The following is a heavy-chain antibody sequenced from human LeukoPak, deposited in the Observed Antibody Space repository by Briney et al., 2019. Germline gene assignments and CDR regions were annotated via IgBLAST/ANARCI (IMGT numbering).Heavy chain of an antibody. CDR3: ARARPRRYLDYYGPFDI. D-gene: IGHD3-10*01. CDR1: GGAFSSYA. V-gene: IGHV1-69*13. J-gene: IGHJ3*02. Sequence: SVKVSCKASGGAFSSYAISWVRQAPGQGLEWMGGIIPIFGTANYAQKFQGRVTITADESTSTAYMELSSLRSEDTAVYYCARARPRRYLDYYGPFDIWGQGTMVTVSS. CDR2: IIPIFGTA.